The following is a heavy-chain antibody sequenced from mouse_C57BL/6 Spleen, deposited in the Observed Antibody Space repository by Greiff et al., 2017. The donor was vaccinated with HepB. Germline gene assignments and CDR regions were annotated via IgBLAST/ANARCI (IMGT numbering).Heavy chain of an antibody. CDR2: INPSSGST. Sequence: QVQLQQPGAELVKPGASVKLSCKASGYTFTSYWMHWVKQRPGQGLEWIGMINPSSGSTNYNEKFKSKATLTVDKSSSTAYMQLSSLTSEDSAVYYGAREDYGSSFAYWGQGTLVTVSA. CDR3: AREDYGSSFAY. D-gene: IGHD1-1*01. J-gene: IGHJ3*01. CDR1: GYTFTSYW. V-gene: IGHV1-64*01.